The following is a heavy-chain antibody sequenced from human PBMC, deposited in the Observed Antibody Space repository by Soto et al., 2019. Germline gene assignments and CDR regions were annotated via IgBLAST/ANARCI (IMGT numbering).Heavy chain of an antibody. CDR1: GGSISSSNYY. D-gene: IGHD4-17*01. V-gene: IGHV4-39*07. CDR2: IYYSGST. Sequence: PSETLSLTCTVSGGSISSSNYYWGWIRQPPGKGLEWIGNIYYSGSTYYNPSLKSRVTISVDRSKNQFSLKLSSVTAADTAVYYRARGVTTVTTFDYWGQGTLVTVSS. CDR3: ARGVTTVTTFDY. J-gene: IGHJ4*02.